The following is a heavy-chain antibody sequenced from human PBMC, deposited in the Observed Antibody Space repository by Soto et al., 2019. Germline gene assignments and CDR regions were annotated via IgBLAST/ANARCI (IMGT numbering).Heavy chain of an antibody. CDR2: MYYSGST. J-gene: IGHJ4*02. Sequence: QVQLQESGPGLVNPSETLSLTCSVSGGSISSDYWSWIRQPPGKGLEWIGYMYYSGSTSYNPSLKSRVYISVDTSKKQFSLKLNSVTAADTALYYCARGTLIEVFDQWGQGTLVTVSS. D-gene: IGHD3-10*01. V-gene: IGHV4-59*08. CDR1: GGSISSDY. CDR3: ARGTLIEVFDQ.